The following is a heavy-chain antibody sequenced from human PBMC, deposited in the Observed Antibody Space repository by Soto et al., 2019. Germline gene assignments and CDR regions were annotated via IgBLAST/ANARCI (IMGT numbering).Heavy chain of an antibody. CDR1: GFTFNNYA. J-gene: IGHJ3*01. D-gene: IGHD6-25*01. Sequence: GGSLRLSCAASGFTFNNYAMNWVRQAPGKGLEWVSAISGSGAGAYYADSVQGRFIISRDNSKNTLYLQMNSLTAEDAAIYYCVREGSDYYSRGSSDFWGRGALVTVSS. CDR2: ISGSGAGA. CDR3: VREGSDYYSRGSSDF. V-gene: IGHV3-23*01.